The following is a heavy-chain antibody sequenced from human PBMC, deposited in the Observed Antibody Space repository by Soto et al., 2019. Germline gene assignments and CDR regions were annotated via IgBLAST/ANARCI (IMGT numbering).Heavy chain of an antibody. J-gene: IGHJ5*02. CDR3: SSGYPNWFDP. CDR2: VYFSGNT. V-gene: IGHV4-59*01. D-gene: IGHD3-22*01. Sequence: SETLSLTCTVSGGSLSSYYWTWIRQSPGKGLEWIGYVYFSGNTNYNPSLKSRVTISIDTSKNQFSLRLASVTAADTAFYYDSSGYPNWFDPWGQGTLVTVSS. CDR1: GGSLSSYY.